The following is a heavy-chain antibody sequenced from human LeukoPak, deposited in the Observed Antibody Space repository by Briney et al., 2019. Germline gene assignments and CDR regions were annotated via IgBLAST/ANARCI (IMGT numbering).Heavy chain of an antibody. CDR3: ARVTGGNVIRGRLAWFDP. J-gene: IGHJ5*02. CDR2: INHSGNT. CDR1: GGSFSYYY. D-gene: IGHD3-10*01. V-gene: IGHV4-34*01. Sequence: PSETLSLTCGLSGGSFSYYYWSWIRQPPGKGLEWIGEINHSGNTNYNSSLKSRVTISVDTSKNQFSLKLNSVTAADTAVYYCARVTGGNVIRGRLAWFDPWGQGTLVTVSS.